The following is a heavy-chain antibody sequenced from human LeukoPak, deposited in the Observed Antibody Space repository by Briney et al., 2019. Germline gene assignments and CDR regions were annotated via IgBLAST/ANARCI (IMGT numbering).Heavy chain of an antibody. CDR3: ARDLWFGELRMSYYMDV. CDR2: INWNGGST. Sequence: PGGSLRLSCAASGFTFDDYGMTWVRQAPGKGLEWVSGINWNGGSTVYADSVKGRFTISRDNAKNSLYLQMNSLRAEDTAVYYCARDLWFGELRMSYYMDVWGKGTTVTISS. V-gene: IGHV3-20*04. J-gene: IGHJ6*03. D-gene: IGHD3-10*01. CDR1: GFTFDDYG.